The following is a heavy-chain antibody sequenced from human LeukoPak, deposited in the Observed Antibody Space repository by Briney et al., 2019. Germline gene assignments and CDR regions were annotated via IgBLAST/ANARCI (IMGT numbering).Heavy chain of an antibody. CDR1: GFTFSDYY. J-gene: IGHJ4*02. D-gene: IGHD3-3*01. CDR2: ISTSSSTI. CDR3: ARDSGSHYDFWSGPSDY. Sequence: PGGSLRLSCAASGFTFSDYYMSWIRQAPGKGLEWVSCISTSSSTIYYADSVKGRFTISRDDAENSLYLQMNSLRAEDTAVYYCARDSGSHYDFWSGPSDYWGQGTLVTVSS. V-gene: IGHV3-11*04.